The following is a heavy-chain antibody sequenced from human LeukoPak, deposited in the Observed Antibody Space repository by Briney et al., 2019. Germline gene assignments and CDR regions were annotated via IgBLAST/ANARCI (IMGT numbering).Heavy chain of an antibody. D-gene: IGHD3-9*01. CDR1: GFTFSSYW. CDR2: IKQDGSEK. V-gene: IGHV3-7*01. CDR3: ARSLTGYSSVDY. Sequence: GGSLRLSCAASGFTFSSYWMSWVRQAPRKGLEWVANIKQDGSEKYYEDSAKGRFTISRDNAKNSLYLQMNSLRAEDTAVYYCARSLTGYSSVDYWGQGTLVTVSS. J-gene: IGHJ4*02.